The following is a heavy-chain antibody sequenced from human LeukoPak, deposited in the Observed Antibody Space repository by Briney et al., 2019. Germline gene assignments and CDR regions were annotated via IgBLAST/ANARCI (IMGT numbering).Heavy chain of an antibody. CDR3: TTIKRGNIFGYFDF. Sequence: PSETLSLTCTVSGGSITTHHWNWIRQTLGKGLEWIGYVFDSGRTKENPSLKSRVTLSADTSKNQLSLRLSSVTAADTAVYYCTTIKRGNIFGYFDFWGQGILVTVSS. CDR2: VFDSGRT. J-gene: IGHJ4*02. V-gene: IGHV4-59*11. D-gene: IGHD5-18*01. CDR1: GGSITTHH.